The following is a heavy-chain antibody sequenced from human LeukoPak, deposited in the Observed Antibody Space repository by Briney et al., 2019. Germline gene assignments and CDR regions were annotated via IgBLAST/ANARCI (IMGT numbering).Heavy chain of an antibody. D-gene: IGHD4-17*01. CDR2: INHSGST. V-gene: IGHV4-34*01. J-gene: IGHJ4*02. CDR1: GGSFSGYY. CDR3: ARELTVMDFDY. Sequence: TPSETLSLTCAVYGGSFSGYYWSWIRQPPGKGLEWIGEINHSGSTNYNPSLKSRVTISVDTSKNQFSLKLSSVTAADTAVYYCARELTVMDFDYWGQGTLVTVSS.